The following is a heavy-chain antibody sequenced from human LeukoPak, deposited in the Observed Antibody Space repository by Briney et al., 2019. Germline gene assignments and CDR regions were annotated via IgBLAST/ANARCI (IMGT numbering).Heavy chain of an antibody. V-gene: IGHV4-39*07. CDR1: GGSISSSSYY. CDR3: ARNLIPEQLVLNF. CDR2: VYYSGST. Sequence: SETLSLTCTVSGGSISSSSYYWGWIRQPPGKGPEWIGSVYYSGSTNYNPSLKSRVTMSVDTSKNQFSLNLKSVTPEDTAVYYCARNLIPEQLVLNFWGQGTLVTVSS. J-gene: IGHJ4*02. D-gene: IGHD6-13*01.